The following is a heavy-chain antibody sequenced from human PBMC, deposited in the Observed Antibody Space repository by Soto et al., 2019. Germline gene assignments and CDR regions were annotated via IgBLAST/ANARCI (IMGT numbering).Heavy chain of an antibody. CDR3: ARALYCSSTSCSNPGKNWFDP. D-gene: IGHD2-2*01. Sequence: SVKVSCKASGGTFSSYAISWVRQAPGQGLEWMGGIIPIFGTANYAQKFQGGVTITADESTSTAYMELSSLRSEDTAVYYCARALYCSSTSCSNPGKNWFDPWGQGTLVTVSS. CDR2: IIPIFGTA. V-gene: IGHV1-69*13. CDR1: GGTFSSYA. J-gene: IGHJ5*02.